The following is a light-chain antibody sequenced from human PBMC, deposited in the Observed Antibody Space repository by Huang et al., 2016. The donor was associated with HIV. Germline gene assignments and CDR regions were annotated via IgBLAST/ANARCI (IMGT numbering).Light chain of an antibody. Sequence: DIVMTQSPDSLAVSLGERATINCKPSQSVLYSSNNKNYLAWYQHKPGQPPELLIYWASTRESGVPDRFSGSGSGTDFTLTITSLQAEDVAVYYCQQYYSTPLTFGGGTKVEIK. V-gene: IGKV4-1*01. CDR3: QQYYSTPLT. CDR1: QSVLYSSNNKNY. J-gene: IGKJ4*01. CDR2: WAS.